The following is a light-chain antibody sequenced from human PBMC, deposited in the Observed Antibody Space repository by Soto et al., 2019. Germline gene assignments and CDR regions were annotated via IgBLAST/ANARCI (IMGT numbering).Light chain of an antibody. CDR3: EQYDISPLT. J-gene: IGKJ4*01. V-gene: IGKV3-20*01. CDR1: HSVSSSY. Sequence: EMVLTQSPGTLSLSPGERATLSCRASHSVSSSYLAWYQQKPGQAPRLLIYGASSRATGIPDRFSGSGSGTDFTLTISRLEPEDFAVYYCEQYDISPLTFGGGTNVEIK. CDR2: GAS.